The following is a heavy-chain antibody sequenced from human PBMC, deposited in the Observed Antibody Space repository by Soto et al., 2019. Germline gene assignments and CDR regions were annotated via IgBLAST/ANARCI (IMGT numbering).Heavy chain of an antibody. V-gene: IGHV2-5*02. CDR1: GFSLSADGVG. Sequence: QITLKESGPTLVKPTQTLTLTCTFSGFSLSADGVGVGWIRQPPGKALEGLALIYWDDDKRYRPSLKSRLTITKDTSKNQVVLTMTNMDPVDTATYYCAHAYGGTSWPNDAFDVWGQGTVVTVSS. CDR3: AHAYGGTSWPNDAFDV. CDR2: IYWDDDK. D-gene: IGHD2-2*01. J-gene: IGHJ3*01.